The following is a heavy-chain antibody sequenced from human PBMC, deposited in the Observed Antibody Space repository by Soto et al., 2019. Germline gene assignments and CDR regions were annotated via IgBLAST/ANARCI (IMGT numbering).Heavy chain of an antibody. Sequence: QVQLVQSGAEVKKPGASVKVSCKASGYTFTSYGITWVRQAPGQGLEWMGWISAYNGNTNYAQKLQGRVNMTTDTSKSTANMQLRGPRSDATAMYYCTRDIIGYCSSTNCPDPNWFDPWAQGTPVTVST. J-gene: IGHJ5*02. CDR1: GYTFTSYG. D-gene: IGHD2-2*01. V-gene: IGHV1-18*01. CDR3: TRDIIGYCSSTNCPDPNWFDP. CDR2: ISAYNGNT.